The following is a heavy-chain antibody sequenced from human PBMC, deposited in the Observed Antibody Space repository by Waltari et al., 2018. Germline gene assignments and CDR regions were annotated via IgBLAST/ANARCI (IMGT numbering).Heavy chain of an antibody. CDR3: ARAARYFDWLYDSFDY. CDR2: INPYRGCT. D-gene: IGHD3-9*01. CDR1: GYTFTGYY. J-gene: IGHJ4*02. V-gene: IGHV1-2*07. Sequence: QVQLVQSGAEVKKPGASVKVSCKASGYTFTGYYMHWVRQAPGQGLEWMGWINPYRGCTNYAHKFQGRVSMTRATSISTAYMELSRLRSYDTAVYYCARAARYFDWLYDSFDYWGQGTLVTVSS.